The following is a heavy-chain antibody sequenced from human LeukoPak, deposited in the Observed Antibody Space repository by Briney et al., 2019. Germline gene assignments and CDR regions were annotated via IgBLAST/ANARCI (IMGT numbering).Heavy chain of an antibody. CDR2: INPSGGST. J-gene: IGHJ4*02. CDR1: GYTFTSYY. V-gene: IGHV1-46*01. D-gene: IGHD3-3*01. CDR3: ARDAAPYDFWGGYYWD. Sequence: ASVKVSCKASGYTFTSYYMHWVRQAPGQGLEWMGIINPSGGSTSYAQKFQGRVTMTRDMSTSTVYMELSSLRSEDTAVYYCARDAAPYDFWGGYYWDWGQGTLVTVSS.